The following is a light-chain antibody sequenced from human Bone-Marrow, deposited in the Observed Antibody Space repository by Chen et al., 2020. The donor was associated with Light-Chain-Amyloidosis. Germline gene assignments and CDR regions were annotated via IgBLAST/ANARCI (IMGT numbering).Light chain of an antibody. Sequence: EIVLTQSPATLSLSPGERATLSCRASQSVSNSLAWYQQRPGQAPRLLIYDTSDRAPGIPARFSGRGSGTDFTLTISSLQPEDFAIYYCQQRQAWPITFGGGTNVEIK. V-gene: IGKV3-11*01. CDR3: QQRQAWPIT. CDR1: QSVSNS. CDR2: DTS. J-gene: IGKJ4*01.